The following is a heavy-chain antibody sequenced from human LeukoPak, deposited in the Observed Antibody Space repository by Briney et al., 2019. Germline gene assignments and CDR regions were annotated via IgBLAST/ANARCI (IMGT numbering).Heavy chain of an antibody. CDR1: GFTFRSHP. Sequence: GGSLRLSCAASGFTFRSHPMIWVRQAPGKGLECVSYISGSGEYVKYADSVKGRFTISRDNGRNSIFLQMSSLRVDDTAVYYCARVVDGVTGADYWGQGALVIVSS. D-gene: IGHD3-9*01. J-gene: IGHJ4*02. V-gene: IGHV3-21*05. CDR2: ISGSGEYV. CDR3: ARVVDGVTGADY.